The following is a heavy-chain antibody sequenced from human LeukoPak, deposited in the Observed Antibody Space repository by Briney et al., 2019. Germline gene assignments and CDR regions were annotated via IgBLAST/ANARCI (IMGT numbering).Heavy chain of an antibody. CDR1: GFTFSSYA. D-gene: IGHD3-16*01. V-gene: IGHV3-23*01. J-gene: IGHJ4*02. Sequence: GGSLRLSCAASGFTFSSYAMRWVRQAPGKGLEWVAAISCSGGNKYYADSVKGRFTISRDNSKNTVHLQMNSLRAEDAAGYYCAKVEGSSYSYSSYFDQWGQGTLVTVSS. CDR2: ISCSGGNK. CDR3: AKVEGSSYSYSSYFDQ.